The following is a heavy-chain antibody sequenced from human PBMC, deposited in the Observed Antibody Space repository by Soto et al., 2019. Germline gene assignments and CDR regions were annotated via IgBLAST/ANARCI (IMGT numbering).Heavy chain of an antibody. J-gene: IGHJ6*03. CDR3: ARLPDSGYDSDYYYYYMDV. CDR1: GYSFTSYW. CDR2: IYPGDSDT. D-gene: IGHD5-12*01. V-gene: IGHV5-51*01. Sequence: PGESLKISCKGSGYSFTSYWIGWVRQMPGKGLEWMGIIYPGDSDTRYSPSFQGQVTISADKSISTAYLQWSSLKASDTAMYYCARLPDSGYDSDYYYYYMDVWGKGTTVTVSS.